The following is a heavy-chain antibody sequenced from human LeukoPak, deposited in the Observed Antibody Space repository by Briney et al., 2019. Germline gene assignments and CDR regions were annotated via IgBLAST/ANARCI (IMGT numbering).Heavy chain of an antibody. D-gene: IGHD6-13*01. V-gene: IGHV1-18*01. CDR3: ARDFSSVLGSNWYRPFDY. J-gene: IGHJ4*02. Sequence: VASVKVSCKASGYTFTSYGISWVRQAPGQGLEWMGWISAYNGNTNYEQKYQGRVTMTTDTSTSTAYMELRSLTSNDTAVYYCARDFSSVLGSNWYRPFDYWGQGTLVTVSS. CDR1: GYTFTSYG. CDR2: ISAYNGNT.